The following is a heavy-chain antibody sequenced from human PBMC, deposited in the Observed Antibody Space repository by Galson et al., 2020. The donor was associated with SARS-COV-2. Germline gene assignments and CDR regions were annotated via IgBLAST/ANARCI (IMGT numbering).Heavy chain of an antibody. Sequence: SQTLSLTCTVSGYSINIVYFWGWIRQPPGKGLECIGSIFHSGSTFSNPSLESRVTISRDTSKNQFSLKLTSVTGADTAVDYCAGDEGYTSGWAVGGWDWGKGTLVTVSS. CDR3: AGDEGYTSGWAVGGWD. CDR1: GYSINIVYF. J-gene: IGHJ4*02. D-gene: IGHD6-19*01. V-gene: IGHV4-38-2*02. CDR2: IFHSGST.